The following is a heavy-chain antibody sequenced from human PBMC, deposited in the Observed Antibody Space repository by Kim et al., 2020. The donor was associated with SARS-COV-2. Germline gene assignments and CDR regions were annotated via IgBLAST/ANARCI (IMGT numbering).Heavy chain of an antibody. D-gene: IGHD2-2*02. CDR3: ARDQMQVVPGAITHYGLDV. V-gene: IGHV3-33*01. CDR2: IWFSANNK. Sequence: GGSLRLSCAASGFSFSNYGMHWVRQAPGKGLEWVAVIWFSANNKHHADSVKGRFTISRDDSKNMLYLQMNSLRAEDTAIYYCARDQMQVVPGAITHYGLDVWGQGTTVTVSS. J-gene: IGHJ6*02. CDR1: GFSFSNYG.